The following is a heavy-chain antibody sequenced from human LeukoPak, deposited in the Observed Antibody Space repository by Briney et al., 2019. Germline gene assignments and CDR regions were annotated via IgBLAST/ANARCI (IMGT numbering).Heavy chain of an antibody. J-gene: IGHJ6*02. D-gene: IGHD4-17*01. Sequence: ASVKVSCKASGGTFSSYAISWVRQAPGQGLEWMGRIIPILGIANYAQKFQGRVTITAEKSTSTAYMELSSLRSEDTAVYYCARASSYGDRHYYYGMDVWGQGTTVTVSS. CDR3: ARASSYGDRHYYYGMDV. CDR1: GGTFSSYA. CDR2: IIPILGIA. V-gene: IGHV1-69*04.